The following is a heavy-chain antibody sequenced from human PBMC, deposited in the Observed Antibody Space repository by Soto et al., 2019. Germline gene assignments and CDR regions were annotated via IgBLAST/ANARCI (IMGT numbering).Heavy chain of an antibody. D-gene: IGHD6-19*01. Sequence: EVQLLESGGGLVQPGGSLRLSCAASGFTFSSYAMSWVRQAPGKGLEWVSAISGSGGSTYYADSVKGRFTISRDNSKNTLYLQMNSLRAEDTAVYYCAKAKQWLVHGYYYYYCMDVWGQGTTVTVSS. CDR1: GFTFSSYA. CDR3: AKAKQWLVHGYYYYYCMDV. J-gene: IGHJ6*02. CDR2: ISGSGGST. V-gene: IGHV3-23*01.